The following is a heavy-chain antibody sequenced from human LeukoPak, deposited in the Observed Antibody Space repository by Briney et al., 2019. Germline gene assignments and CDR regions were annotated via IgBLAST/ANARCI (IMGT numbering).Heavy chain of an antibody. D-gene: IGHD5-12*01. CDR2: LNSDGSDI. CDR3: TSGF. Sequence: GGSLRLSCAASGFTFSSYTMNWVRRAPGKGLEWVSSLNSDGSDIYYADSVKGRFTISRDNAKNSLYLQMNSLTAEDTAVYYCTSGFWGQGTLVTVSS. CDR1: GFTFSSYT. J-gene: IGHJ4*02. V-gene: IGHV3-21*01.